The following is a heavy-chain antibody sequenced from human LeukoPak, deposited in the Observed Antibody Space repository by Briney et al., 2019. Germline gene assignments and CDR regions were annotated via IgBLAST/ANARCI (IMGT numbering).Heavy chain of an antibody. J-gene: IGHJ4*02. D-gene: IGHD3-9*01. V-gene: IGHV3-23*01. CDR1: GFTFNICA. CDR2: ISGSGGST. Sequence: GGSLRLSCVASGFTFNICAMSWVRQAPGKGPEWVSAISGSGGSTYYADSVKGRFTISRDNSKNTLYLQTNSLRPEDTAVYYCARGGFDWFPEIDYGGQGTRVTVSS. CDR3: ARGGFDWFPEIDY.